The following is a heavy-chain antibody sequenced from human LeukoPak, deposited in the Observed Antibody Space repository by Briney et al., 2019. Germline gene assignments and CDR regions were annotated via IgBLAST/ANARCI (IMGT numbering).Heavy chain of an antibody. V-gene: IGHV3-30*02. CDR2: LRHDGSNK. D-gene: IGHD3-3*01. Sequence: GSLRLSCAASVFTFSEYGMHWVRQAPGKELEWLAFLRHDGSNKSYADSVKGRFTISRDNSKNTLYLQMNSLRAEDTAVYYCANLQGWSGYSFTDYWGQGTLVTVSS. J-gene: IGHJ4*02. CDR3: ANLQGWSGYSFTDY. CDR1: VFTFSEYG.